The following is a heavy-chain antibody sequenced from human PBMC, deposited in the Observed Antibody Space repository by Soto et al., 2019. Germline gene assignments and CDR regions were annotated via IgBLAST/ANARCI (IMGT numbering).Heavy chain of an antibody. Sequence: PGESLKISCKGSGYSFTSYWISWVRQMPGKGLEWMGRIDPSDSYTNYSPSFQGHVTISADKSISTAYLQWSSLKASDTAMYYCARRPPPYYYDSSVPDFWGQGTLVTVSS. J-gene: IGHJ4*02. CDR1: GYSFTSYW. CDR3: ARRPPPYYYDSSVPDF. CDR2: IDPSDSYT. D-gene: IGHD3-22*01. V-gene: IGHV5-10-1*01.